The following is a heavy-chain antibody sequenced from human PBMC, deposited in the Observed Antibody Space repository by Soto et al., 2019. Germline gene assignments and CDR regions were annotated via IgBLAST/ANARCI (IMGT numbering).Heavy chain of an antibody. J-gene: IGHJ6*02. CDR1: GFTFTSSA. Sequence: SVKVSCKASGFTFTSSAVQWVRQARGQRLEWIGWIVVGSGNTNYAQKFQERVTITTDMSTSTAYMELSSLRSDATAVYYCARSSPYFYPLYHYGMEVWGQGTTVTVPS. CDR3: ARSSPYFYPLYHYGMEV. D-gene: IGHD3-9*01. CDR2: IVVGSGNT. V-gene: IGHV1-58*01.